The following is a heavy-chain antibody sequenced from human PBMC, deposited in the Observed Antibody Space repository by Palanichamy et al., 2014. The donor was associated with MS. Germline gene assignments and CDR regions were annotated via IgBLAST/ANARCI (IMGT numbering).Heavy chain of an antibody. V-gene: IGHV1-69*01. CDR3: AKDRVSSFYDTLTLSYFDV. CDR2: SLPIFGSA. D-gene: IGHD3-9*01. Sequence: QVQLVQSGAEVKKPGSSVKVSRKAVGGTFDGYAVNWVRQTPGQGLEWMGHSLPIFGSAYYSPKFQDRVTITADESTATVYMELRTLRSGDTAIYYCAKDRVSSFYDTLTLSYFDVWGQGTLVTVSS. J-gene: IGHJ4*02. CDR1: GGTFDGYA.